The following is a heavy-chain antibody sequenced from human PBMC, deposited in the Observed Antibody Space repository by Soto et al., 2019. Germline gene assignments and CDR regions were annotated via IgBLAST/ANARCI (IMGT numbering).Heavy chain of an antibody. Sequence: SVKVSCKASGGTFSSYAISWVRQAPGQGLEWMGGIIPIFGTANYAQKFQGRVTITADESTSTAYMELSSLRSEDTAVYYCARDHHLTDGYCSGGSCYLSSTSYYYYGMDVWGQGTTVTVSS. CDR3: ARDHHLTDGYCSGGSCYLSSTSYYYYGMDV. D-gene: IGHD2-15*01. CDR2: IIPIFGTA. CDR1: GGTFSSYA. J-gene: IGHJ6*02. V-gene: IGHV1-69*13.